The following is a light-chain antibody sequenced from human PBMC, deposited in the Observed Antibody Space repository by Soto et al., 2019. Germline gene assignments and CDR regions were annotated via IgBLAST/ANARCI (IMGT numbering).Light chain of an antibody. J-gene: IGLJ1*01. CDR2: DVT. Sequence: QSALTQPASVSGSPGQSITISCTGTSSDVGGYYSVSWYQQHPGNAPKLMIYDVTNRPSGVSNRFSGSKSGNTASLTISGLQAEDEADYYCSSYTSSSTDVFGTGTKVTVL. CDR3: SSYTSSSTDV. CDR1: SSDVGGYYS. V-gene: IGLV2-14*01.